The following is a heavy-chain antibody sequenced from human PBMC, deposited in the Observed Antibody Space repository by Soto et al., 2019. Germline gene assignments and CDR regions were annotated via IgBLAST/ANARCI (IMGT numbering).Heavy chain of an antibody. V-gene: IGHV3-7*01. J-gene: IGHJ4*02. CDR3: ASNLLVYVMFAY. CDR2: IKQDGSEK. CDR1: GFTFGSYW. D-gene: IGHD2-8*01. Sequence: EVQLVESGGGLVQPGGSLRLSCAASGFTFGSYWMTWVRQAPGKGLEWVASIKQDGSEKYHVDSVKGRFIISRDNAKNSLYLQMNSLRAEDTAVYYCASNLLVYVMFAYWGQGTLVTVSS.